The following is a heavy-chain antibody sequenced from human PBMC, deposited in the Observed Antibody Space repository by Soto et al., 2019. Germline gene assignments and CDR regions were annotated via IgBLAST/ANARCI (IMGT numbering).Heavy chain of an antibody. J-gene: IGHJ4*02. D-gene: IGHD3-3*01. CDR3: ARGADFGVVIKGRFDY. Sequence: QVQLVQSGAEVKKPGSSVKVSCKASGGTFSSYAISWVRQAPGQGLEWMGGIIPIFGTANYAQKFQGRVTITADKSMSTAYMELSSLRSEDTAVYYCARGADFGVVIKGRFDYWGQGTLVTVSS. V-gene: IGHV1-69*06. CDR1: GGTFSSYA. CDR2: IIPIFGTA.